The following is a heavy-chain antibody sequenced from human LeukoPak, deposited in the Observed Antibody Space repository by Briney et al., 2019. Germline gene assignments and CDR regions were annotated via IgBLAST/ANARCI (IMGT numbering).Heavy chain of an antibody. J-gene: IGHJ4*02. Sequence: ASVKVSCKASGGTFSNYAISWVRQAPGQGLEWMGGIIPIFGTANYAQKFQGRVTITADESTSAVYMELSSLRSEDMAVYYCARDSEVRRNLWHYWGQGTLVTVSS. CDR3: ARDSEVRRNLWHY. CDR1: GGTFSNYA. CDR2: IIPIFGTA. D-gene: IGHD3-10*01. V-gene: IGHV1-69*13.